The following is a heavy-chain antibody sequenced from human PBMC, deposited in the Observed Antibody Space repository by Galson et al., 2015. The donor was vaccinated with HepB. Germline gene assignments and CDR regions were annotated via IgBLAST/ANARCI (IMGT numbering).Heavy chain of an antibody. CDR1: GFIFNKAW. CDR2: ILSNTDGGTT. D-gene: IGHD5-18*01. J-gene: IGHJ4*02. V-gene: IGHV3-15*01. Sequence: LRLSCAASGFIFNKAWMSWVRQPPGEGLEWVGRILSNTDGGTTDLAAPVKGRFTISREDSKNTLYLHMNSLKTEDTAVYYCTTYRYNYDTFGNDYWGQGTLVTVSS. CDR3: TTYRYNYDTFGNDY.